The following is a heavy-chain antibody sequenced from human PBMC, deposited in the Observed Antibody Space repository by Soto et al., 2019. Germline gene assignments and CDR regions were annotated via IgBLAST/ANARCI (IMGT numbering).Heavy chain of an antibody. J-gene: IGHJ6*02. V-gene: IGHV1-46*01. D-gene: IGHD6-6*01. CDR1: GYSFTSSY. CDR2: INPNDGTT. CDR3: AKGFVSGQLPNHYYYGVDV. Sequence: ASVKVSCKASGYSFTSSYMHWLRQAPGQGPEWMGMINPNDGTTTNAQRFQGRVTMTTDTSTTSVYMELSSLRSEDTAVYYCAKGFVSGQLPNHYYYGVDVWGQGTTVTSP.